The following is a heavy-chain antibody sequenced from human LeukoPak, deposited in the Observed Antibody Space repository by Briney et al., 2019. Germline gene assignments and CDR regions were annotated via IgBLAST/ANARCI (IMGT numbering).Heavy chain of an antibody. CDR1: GGSISSYY. J-gene: IGHJ3*02. CDR2: IYYSGST. CDR3: ARESYQLLSRVDDAFDI. V-gene: IGHV4-59*06. Sequence: SETLSLTCTVSGGSISSYYWSWIRQHPGKGLEWIGYIYYSGSTYYNPSLKSRVTISVDTSKNQFSLKLSSVTAADTAVYYCARESYQLLSRVDDAFDIWGQGTMVTVSS. D-gene: IGHD2-2*01.